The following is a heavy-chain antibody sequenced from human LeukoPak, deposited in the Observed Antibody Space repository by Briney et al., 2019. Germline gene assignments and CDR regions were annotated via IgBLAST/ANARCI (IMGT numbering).Heavy chain of an antibody. CDR3: ARENGAFTYYMDV. J-gene: IGHJ6*03. V-gene: IGHV4-59*11. CDR2: IYYSGST. D-gene: IGHD2-8*01. Sequence: SETLSLTCTVSGGSISSHYWSWIRQPPGKGLEWIGYIYYSGSTNYNPSLRSRVTISVDTSKNQFSLKLSSVTAADTAVYYCARENGAFTYYMDVWGKGTTVTVSS. CDR1: GGSISSHY.